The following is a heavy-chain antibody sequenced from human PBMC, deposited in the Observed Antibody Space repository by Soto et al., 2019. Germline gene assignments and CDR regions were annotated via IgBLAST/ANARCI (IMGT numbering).Heavy chain of an antibody. J-gene: IGHJ4*02. CDR1: GFTFSSYA. V-gene: IGHV3-30*04. Sequence: QVQLVESGGGVVQPGRSLRLSCAASGFTFSSYAMHWVRQAPGKGLEWVAVISYDGRNKYYADSVKGRFTISRDNSKNTLYLQMNSLRAEDTAVYYCARAVAGKQLVSRYYYFDYWGQGTLVTVSS. D-gene: IGHD6-19*01. CDR2: ISYDGRNK. CDR3: ARAVAGKQLVSRYYYFDY.